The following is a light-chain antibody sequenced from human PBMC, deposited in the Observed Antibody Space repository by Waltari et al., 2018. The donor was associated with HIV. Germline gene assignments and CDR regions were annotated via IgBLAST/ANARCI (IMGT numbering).Light chain of an antibody. J-gene: IGLJ2*01. Sequence: QSVLTQPPSVSGAPGQRVTISCTGSSSNIGAGDDVHWDQQLPGTAPKLLIYANINRPSGVPDRFSGSKSGSSASLAITGLQAEDEAHYYCQSFDSSLTTSGVIFGGGTKLTVL. V-gene: IGLV1-40*01. CDR3: QSFDSSLTTSGVI. CDR2: ANI. CDR1: SSNIGAGDD.